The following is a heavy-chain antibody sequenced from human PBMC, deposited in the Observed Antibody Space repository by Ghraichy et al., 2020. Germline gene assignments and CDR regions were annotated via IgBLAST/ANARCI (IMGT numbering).Heavy chain of an antibody. D-gene: IGHD6-13*01. J-gene: IGHJ5*02. CDR3: ARSHAAAGTGRYWFDP. CDR2: IYYSGST. Sequence: SETLSLTCTVSGGSISSYYWSWIRKPPGKGLEWIGYIYYSGSTNYNPSLKSRVTISVDTSKNQFSLKLSSVTAADTAVYYCARSHAAAGTGRYWFDPWGQGTLVTVSS. V-gene: IGHV4-59*01. CDR1: GGSISSYY.